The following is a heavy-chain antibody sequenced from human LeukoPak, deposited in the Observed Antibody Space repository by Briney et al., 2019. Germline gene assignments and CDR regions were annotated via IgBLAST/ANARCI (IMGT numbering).Heavy chain of an antibody. CDR3: VRGGFCSSSICYSFNAFDV. V-gene: IGHV3-48*03. D-gene: IGHD2-2*01. CDR1: GFTFSSHE. CDR2: ISNGGDNI. Sequence: EGSLRLSCRASGFTFSSHEMNWVRQAPGKGLEWLSYISNGGDNIYYADPMKGRFTISRDNAKNSLFLQMYSLRAEDTAVYYCVRGGFCSSSICYSFNAFDVWGQGTTVTVSP. J-gene: IGHJ3*01.